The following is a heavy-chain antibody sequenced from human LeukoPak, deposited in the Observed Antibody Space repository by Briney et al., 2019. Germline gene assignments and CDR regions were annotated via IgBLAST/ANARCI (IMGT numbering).Heavy chain of an antibody. J-gene: IGHJ4*02. CDR3: ARSMVRGSWFDY. CDR2: MNPNSGNT. CDR1: GYTFTSYD. V-gene: IGHV1-8*03. D-gene: IGHD3-10*01. Sequence: ASVKVSCKASGYTFTSYDINWVRQATGQGLEWMGWMNPNSGNTGYAQKFQGRVTITRNTSISTAYMELSSLRSEDTAVYYCARSMVRGSWFDYWGQGTLVTVSS.